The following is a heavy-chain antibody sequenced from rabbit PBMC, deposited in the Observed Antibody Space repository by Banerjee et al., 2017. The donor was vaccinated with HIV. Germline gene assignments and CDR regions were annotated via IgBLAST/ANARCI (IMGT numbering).Heavy chain of an antibody. V-gene: IGHV1S40*01. CDR1: GFSFSSSYW. Sequence: QSLEESGGDLVRPGASLTLTCTASGFSFSSSYWICWVRQAPGKGLEWIGCIYTGGGGSTYYASWAKGRFTISKTASTSVTLQMTSLTAADTATYFCARNNGVGGNYATRLNLWGPGTLVTVS. D-gene: IGHD6-1*01. CDR2: IYTGGGGST. CDR3: ARNNGVGGNYATRLNL. J-gene: IGHJ4*01.